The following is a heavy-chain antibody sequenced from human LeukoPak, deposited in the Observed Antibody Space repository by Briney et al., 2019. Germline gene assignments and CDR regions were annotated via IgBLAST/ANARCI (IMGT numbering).Heavy chain of an antibody. CDR2: IIPIFGTA. Sequence: SVKVSCKTSVGTFSSYAISWVRQAPGQGLEWMGGIIPIFGTANYAQKFQGRVTITADESTSTAYMELSRLRSDDTAVYYCARAIDYGSGSYLLDYWGQGTLVTVSS. J-gene: IGHJ4*02. CDR3: ARAIDYGSGSYLLDY. CDR1: VGTFSSYA. D-gene: IGHD3-10*01. V-gene: IGHV1-69*13.